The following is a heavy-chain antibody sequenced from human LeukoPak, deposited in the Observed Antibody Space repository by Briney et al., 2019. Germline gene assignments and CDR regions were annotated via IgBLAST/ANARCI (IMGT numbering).Heavy chain of an antibody. Sequence: GGSLRLSCAASGFTFSSYSMNWVRQAPGKGLEWVSSISSSSSYIYYADSVKGRFTIPRDNAKNSLYLQMNSLRAEDTAVYYCARGTITGPYSDWFDPWGQGTLVTVSS. CDR3: ARGTITGPYSDWFDP. CDR2: ISSSSSYI. D-gene: IGHD1-20*01. V-gene: IGHV3-21*01. J-gene: IGHJ5*02. CDR1: GFTFSSYS.